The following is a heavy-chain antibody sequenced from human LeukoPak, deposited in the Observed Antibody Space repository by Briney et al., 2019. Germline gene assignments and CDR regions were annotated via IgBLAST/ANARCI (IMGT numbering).Heavy chain of an antibody. V-gene: IGHV1-46*01. CDR2: INPSGGST. CDR1: GYTFTSYY. CDR3: ASPTVADSGSDFDY. Sequence: ASVKVSCKASGYTFTSYYMHWVRQAPGQGLEWMGIINPSGGSTSYAQKFQGRVTMTRDTSISTAYMELSRLRSDDTAVYYCASPTVADSGSDFDYWGQGTLVTVSS. J-gene: IGHJ4*02. D-gene: IGHD1-26*01.